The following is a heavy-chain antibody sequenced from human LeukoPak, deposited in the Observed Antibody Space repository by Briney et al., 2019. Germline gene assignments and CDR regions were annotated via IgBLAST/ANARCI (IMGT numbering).Heavy chain of an antibody. CDR3: ARVGNIVVGDYYYMDV. Sequence: PSETLSLTCTVSGGSISSYYWSWIRQPAGKGLEWIGRIYTSGSTNYNPSLKSRVTMSVDTSKNQFSLKLSSVTAADTAMYYCARVGNIVVGDYYYMDVWGKGTTVTVSS. CDR1: GGSISSYY. CDR2: IYTSGST. J-gene: IGHJ6*03. V-gene: IGHV4-4*07. D-gene: IGHD2-2*01.